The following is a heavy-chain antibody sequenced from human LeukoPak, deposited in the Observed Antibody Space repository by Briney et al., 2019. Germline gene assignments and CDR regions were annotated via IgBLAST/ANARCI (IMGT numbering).Heavy chain of an antibody. J-gene: IGHJ3*02. CDR1: GYTFTSYY. V-gene: IGHV1-46*01. CDR2: INPSGGST. CDR3: ARDLLEVVVTAITAFDI. D-gene: IGHD2-21*02. Sequence: ASVKVSCKASGYTFTSYYMHWVRQAPGQGLEWMGIINPSGGSTSYAQKFQGRVTMTRDTSTSTVYMELSSLRSEDTAVYYCARDLLEVVVTAITAFDIWGQGTMVTVSS.